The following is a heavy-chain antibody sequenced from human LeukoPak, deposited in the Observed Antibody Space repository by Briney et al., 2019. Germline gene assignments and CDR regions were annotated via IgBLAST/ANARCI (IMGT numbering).Heavy chain of an antibody. J-gene: IGHJ4*02. V-gene: IGHV3-23*01. D-gene: IGHD3-22*01. CDR2: ISGTGGRI. Sequence: GGSLRLSCAASGFSFSSYVMTWVRQAPGKGLEWVSGISGTGGRIYYVDSVKGRFTISRDNFQSTLYLEMNSLRVEDTAVYYCAKAGLSYDSSGLDYWGRGALVIVSS. CDR3: AKAGLSYDSSGLDY. CDR1: GFSFSSYV.